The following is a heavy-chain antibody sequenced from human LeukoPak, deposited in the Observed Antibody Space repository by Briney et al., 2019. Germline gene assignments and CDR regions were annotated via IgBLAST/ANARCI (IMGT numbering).Heavy chain of an antibody. J-gene: IGHJ2*01. CDR2: IYSGGST. V-gene: IGHV3-53*01. Sequence: QPGGSPRLSCAASGFTVSFNYMSWVRQAPGKGLEWISVIYSGGSTYYADSVKGRFTISRDNAKNSVFLQMSSLRAEDTAIYYCARDSAISYDRYFDLWGRGTLVTVSS. CDR3: ARDSAISYDRYFDL. D-gene: IGHD5-18*01. CDR1: GFTVSFNY.